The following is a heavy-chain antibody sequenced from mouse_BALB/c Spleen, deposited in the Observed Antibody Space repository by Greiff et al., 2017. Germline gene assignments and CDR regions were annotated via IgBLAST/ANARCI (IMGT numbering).Heavy chain of an antibody. CDR2: ISSGGST. CDR3: ARGGNYDYAMDY. V-gene: IGHV5-6-5*01. J-gene: IGHJ4*01. D-gene: IGHD1-1*02. CDR1: GFTFSSYA. Sequence: EVQGVESGGGLVKPGGSLKLSCAASGFTFSSYAMSWVRQTPEKRLEWVASISSGGSTYYPDSVKGRFTISRDNARNILYLQMSSLRSEDTAMYYCARGGNYDYAMDYWGQGTSVTVSS.